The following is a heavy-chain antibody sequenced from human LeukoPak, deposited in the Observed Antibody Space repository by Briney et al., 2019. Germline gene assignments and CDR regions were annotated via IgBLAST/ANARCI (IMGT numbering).Heavy chain of an antibody. J-gene: IGHJ4*02. V-gene: IGHV3-23*01. D-gene: IGHD3-10*01. CDR1: GFTFSNYG. Sequence: GGSLRLSCAASGFTFSNYGMTWVRQAPGKGLEWVSAISDSGGRTFYADSVKGRFTISRGNSKNTLYLQMNGLRAVDTALYYCAKGGDYYGSGSYIDYWGQGALVTVSS. CDR3: AKGGDYYGSGSYIDY. CDR2: ISDSGGRT.